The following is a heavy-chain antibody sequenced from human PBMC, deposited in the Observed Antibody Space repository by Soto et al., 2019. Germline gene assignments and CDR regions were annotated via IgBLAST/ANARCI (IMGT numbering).Heavy chain of an antibody. V-gene: IGHV4-30-2*01. D-gene: IGHD3-9*01. CDR3: ARAALTYYDILTGYYKVDYFGY. CDR1: GGSISSGGYS. Sequence: SETLSLTCAVSGGSISSGGYSWSWIRQPPGKGLEWIGYIYHSGSTYYNPSLKSRVTISVDRSKNQFSLKLSSVTAADTAVYYCARAALTYYDILTGYYKVDYFGYWGQGTLVTVSS. J-gene: IGHJ4*02. CDR2: IYHSGST.